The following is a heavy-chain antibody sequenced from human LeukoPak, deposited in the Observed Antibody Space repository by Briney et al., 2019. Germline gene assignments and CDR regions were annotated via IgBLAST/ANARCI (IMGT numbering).Heavy chain of an antibody. CDR3: ASPRRGYGKFDY. Sequence: SETLSLTCTVSGGSISSGGYYWSWIRQPPGKGLEWIGYIYHSGSTNYNPSLKSRVTISVDTSKNQSSLKLSSVTAADTAVYYCASPRRGYGKFDYWGQGTLVTVSS. D-gene: IGHD5-12*01. J-gene: IGHJ4*02. CDR2: IYHSGST. V-gene: IGHV4-30-2*01. CDR1: GGSISSGGYY.